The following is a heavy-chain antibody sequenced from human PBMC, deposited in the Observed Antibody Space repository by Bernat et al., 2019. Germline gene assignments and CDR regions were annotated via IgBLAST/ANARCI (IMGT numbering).Heavy chain of an antibody. Sequence: EVQLVESGGGLIQPGGSLRLSCAASGFTVSSNYMSWVRQAPGKGLEWVSVIYSGGSTYYADSVKGRFTISRDNSKNTLYLKMNSLRAEDTAVYYCARDRAILEGKDIYWYFDLWGRGTLVTVSS. V-gene: IGHV3-53*01. CDR2: IYSGGST. J-gene: IGHJ2*01. CDR1: GFTVSSNY. CDR3: ARDRAILEGKDIYWYFDL. D-gene: IGHD3-3*01.